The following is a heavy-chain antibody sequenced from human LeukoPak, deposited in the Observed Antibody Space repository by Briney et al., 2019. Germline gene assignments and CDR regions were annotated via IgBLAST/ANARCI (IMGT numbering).Heavy chain of an antibody. CDR2: ISYDGSNK. J-gene: IGHJ4*02. Sequence: PGGSLRLSCAASGFTFSSYGMHWVRQAPGKGLEWVAVISYDGSNKYYADSVKGRFTISRGNSKNTLYLQMNSLRAEDTAVYYCANSGWFGESMGYWGQGTLVTVSS. CDR1: GFTFSSYG. V-gene: IGHV3-30*18. D-gene: IGHD3-10*01. CDR3: ANSGWFGESMGY.